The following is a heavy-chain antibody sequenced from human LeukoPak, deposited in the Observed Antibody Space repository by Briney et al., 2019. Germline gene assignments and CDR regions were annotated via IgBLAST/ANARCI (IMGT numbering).Heavy chain of an antibody. D-gene: IGHD2-2*01. V-gene: IGHV3-21*01. CDR2: ISSSSSYI. CDR1: GFTFSSYS. Sequence: GGSLRLSCAASGFTFSSYSMNWVRQAPGKGLEWVSSISSSSSYIYYADSVKGRFTISRDNAKNSLYLQMNSLRAEDTAVYYCARRGARYCSSTSCPRGFNWFDPWGQGTLVTVSS. CDR3: ARRGARYCSSTSCPRGFNWFDP. J-gene: IGHJ5*02.